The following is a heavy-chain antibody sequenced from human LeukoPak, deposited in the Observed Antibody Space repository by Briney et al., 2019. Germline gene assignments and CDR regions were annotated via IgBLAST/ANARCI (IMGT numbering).Heavy chain of an antibody. CDR2: IYYSGST. CDR3: ARDREETGTRGEGNFDY. V-gene: IGHV4-38-2*02. J-gene: IGHJ4*02. Sequence: SETLSLTCTVSGYSISSGYYWGWIRQPPGKGLEWIGSIYYSGSTYYNPSLKSRVTISVDTSKNQFSLKLSSVTAADTAVYYCARDREETGTRGEGNFDYWGQGTLVTVSS. CDR1: GYSISSGYY. D-gene: IGHD1-7*01.